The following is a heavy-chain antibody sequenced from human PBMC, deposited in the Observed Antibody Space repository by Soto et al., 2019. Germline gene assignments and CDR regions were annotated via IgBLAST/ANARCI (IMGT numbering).Heavy chain of an antibody. CDR2: MNPNSGNT. V-gene: IGHV1-8*01. Sequence: ASVKVSCKASGYTFTSYDINWVRQATGQGLEWMGWMNPNSGNTGYAQKFQGRVTMTRNTSISTAYMELSSLRSEDTAVYYCARGGSIFGVVIMDPWFDPWGQGTLVTVSS. CDR3: ARGGSIFGVVIMDPWFDP. J-gene: IGHJ5*02. CDR1: GYTFTSYD. D-gene: IGHD3-3*01.